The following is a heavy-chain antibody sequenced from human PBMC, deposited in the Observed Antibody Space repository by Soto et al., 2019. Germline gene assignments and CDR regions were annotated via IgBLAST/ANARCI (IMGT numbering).Heavy chain of an antibody. J-gene: IGHJ5*02. V-gene: IGHV1-46*03. CDR3: ARVGGYSSSWYVDDWFDP. CDR1: GYTFTSYY. D-gene: IGHD6-13*01. CDR2: INPSGGST. Sequence: QVQLVQSGAEVKKPGASVKVSCKASGYTFTSYYMHWVRQAPGQGLEWMGIINPSGGSTSYAQKCQGRVTMTRDTSTSTVYMELSSLRAEDTAVYYCARVGGYSSSWYVDDWFDPWGQGTLVTVSS.